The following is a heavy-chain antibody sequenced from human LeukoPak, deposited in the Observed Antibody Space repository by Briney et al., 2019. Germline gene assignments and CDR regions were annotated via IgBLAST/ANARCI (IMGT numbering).Heavy chain of an antibody. CDR1: GFTFSSYA. D-gene: IGHD3-3*01. Sequence: GRSLRLSCAASGFTFSSYAMYWVRQAPGKGLEWVAVISYDGSNKYYADSVKGRFTISRDNSKNTLYLQMNSLRAEDTAVYYCAREHNTYYDFWSGYSYGMDVWGQGTTVTVSS. CDR3: AREHNTYYDFWSGYSYGMDV. CDR2: ISYDGSNK. J-gene: IGHJ6*02. V-gene: IGHV3-30-3*01.